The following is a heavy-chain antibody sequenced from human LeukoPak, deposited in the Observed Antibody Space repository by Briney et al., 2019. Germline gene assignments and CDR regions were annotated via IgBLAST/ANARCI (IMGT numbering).Heavy chain of an antibody. CDR3: ARGPRNSRQAY. D-gene: IGHD4-23*01. J-gene: IGHJ4*02. CDR1: GGSFSGYY. CDR2: INHSGST. V-gene: IGHV4-34*01. Sequence: PSETLSLTCAVYGGSFSGYYWSWIRQPPGKGLEWIGEINHSGSTNYNPSLKSRVTISVDTSKNQFSLKLSSVTAADTAVYYCARGPRNSRQAYWGQGTLVTVSS.